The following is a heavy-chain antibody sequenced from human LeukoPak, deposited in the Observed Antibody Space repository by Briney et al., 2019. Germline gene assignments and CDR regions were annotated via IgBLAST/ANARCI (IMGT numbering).Heavy chain of an antibody. CDR2: ISSSGSTI. CDR1: GFTFSSYE. V-gene: IGHV3-48*03. D-gene: IGHD2-15*01. J-gene: IGHJ3*02. Sequence: GGSLRLSCAASGFTFSSYEMNWVRQAPGKGLEWVSYISSSGSTIYYADSVEGRFTISRDNAKNSLYLQMNSLRAEDTAVYYCAREGGGCSGGSCYKAFDIWGQGTMVTVSS. CDR3: AREGGGCSGGSCYKAFDI.